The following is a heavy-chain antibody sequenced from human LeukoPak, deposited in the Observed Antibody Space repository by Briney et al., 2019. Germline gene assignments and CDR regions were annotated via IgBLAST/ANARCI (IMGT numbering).Heavy chain of an antibody. CDR3: ARKYCGGDCYSIGYRNEDYYYYYYMDV. D-gene: IGHD2-21*02. CDR2: INTNTGNP. Sequence: ASVKVSCKASGYTFTSYAMNWVRQAPGQGLEWMGWINTNTGNPTYAQGFTGRFVFSLDTSVSTAYLQISSLKAEDTAVYYCARKYCGGDCYSIGYRNEDYYYYYYMDVWGKGTTVTVSS. J-gene: IGHJ6*03. CDR1: GYTFTSYA. V-gene: IGHV7-4-1*02.